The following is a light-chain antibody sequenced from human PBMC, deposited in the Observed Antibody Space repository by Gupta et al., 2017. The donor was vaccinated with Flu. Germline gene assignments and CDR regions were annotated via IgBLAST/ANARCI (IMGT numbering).Light chain of an antibody. CDR1: RGNTHSP. V-gene: IGLV4-69*01. CDR2: VKSDGSN. CDR3: QTWGTGILVV. J-gene: IGLJ2*01. Sequence: LTCPVTRGNTHSPLECHQQRPEKGPRYLMKVKSDGSNNKGGGIPDRFSGPSSGAARYLTISSLQSEDEADYYSQTWGTGILVVFGGGTKLTVL.